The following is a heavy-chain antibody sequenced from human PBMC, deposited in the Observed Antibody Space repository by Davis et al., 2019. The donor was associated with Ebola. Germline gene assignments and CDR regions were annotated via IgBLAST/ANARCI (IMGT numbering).Heavy chain of an antibody. CDR2: IYYSGST. CDR3: ARDRPRYFDL. Sequence: GSLRLSCTVSGGSVSSGSYYWGWIRQPPGKGLEWIGSIYYSGSTYYNPSLKSRVTISVDTSKNQFSLKLSSVTAADTAVYYCARDRPRYFDLWGRGTLVTVSS. J-gene: IGHJ2*01. V-gene: IGHV4-39*02. CDR1: GGSVSSGSYY.